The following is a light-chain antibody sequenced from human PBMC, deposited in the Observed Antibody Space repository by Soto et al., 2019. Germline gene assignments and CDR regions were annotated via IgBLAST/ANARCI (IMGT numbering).Light chain of an antibody. CDR1: QSVSNNH. J-gene: IGKJ2*01. CDR2: GAS. V-gene: IGKV3-20*01. Sequence: EIVLTQSPGSLSLSPRERATLSCRASQSVSNNHLAWYQQKPGQAPRLLIYGASRRATGIPDRFSGSGSGTEFTLTISRLEPEDFAVYCCQQYGSSTYTFGQGTKVEIK. CDR3: QQYGSSTYT.